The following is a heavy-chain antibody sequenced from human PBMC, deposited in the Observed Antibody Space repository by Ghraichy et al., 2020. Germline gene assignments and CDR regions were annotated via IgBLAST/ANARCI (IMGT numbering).Heavy chain of an antibody. CDR2: IYTGGRT. V-gene: IGHV3-53*01. J-gene: IGHJ4*02. D-gene: IGHD3-22*01. CDR1: GFSVSNNY. Sequence: GGSLRLSCAASGFSVSNNYMGWVRQAPGKGLEWVAVIYTGGRTYYADSVKGRFTISRDNSENTLYLQMSNVRADDTAVYYCGSPYYYDCSAWAYWGQGTLVTVSS. CDR3: GSPYYYDCSAWAY.